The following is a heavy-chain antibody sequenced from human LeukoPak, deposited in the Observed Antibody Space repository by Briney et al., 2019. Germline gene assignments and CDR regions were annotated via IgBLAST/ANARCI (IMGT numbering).Heavy chain of an antibody. D-gene: IGHD1-26*01. J-gene: IGHJ3*02. V-gene: IGHV3-21*01. CDR1: GFTFTSYS. CDR3: ARGHSGSYQRTDAFDI. Sequence: GGSLRLSCAASGFTFTSYSLNWVRQAPGTGLEWVSSISESGRYIYFRASLKGRFAVSRDNAENSLYLQMNGLRVEDTAVYYCARGHSGSYQRTDAFDIWGRGTLVTVSS. CDR2: ISESGRYI.